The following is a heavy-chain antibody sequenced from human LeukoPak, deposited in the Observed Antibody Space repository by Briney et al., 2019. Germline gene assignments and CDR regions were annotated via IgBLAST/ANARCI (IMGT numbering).Heavy chain of an antibody. Sequence: SETLSLTCTVSGGSISSYYWGWIRQPPGKGLEWIGSIYYSGSTYYNPSLKSRVTISVDTSKNQFSLKLSSVTAADTAVYYCARSVPAATVDYWGQGTLVTVSS. CDR2: IYYSGST. V-gene: IGHV4-39*01. CDR3: ARSVPAATVDY. D-gene: IGHD2-2*01. CDR1: GGSISSYY. J-gene: IGHJ4*02.